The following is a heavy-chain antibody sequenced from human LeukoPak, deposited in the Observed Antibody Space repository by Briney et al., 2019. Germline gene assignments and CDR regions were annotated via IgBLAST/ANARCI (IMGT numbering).Heavy chain of an antibody. CDR1: GFTFNHYS. CDR2: INDNSDTI. J-gene: IGHJ5*02. V-gene: IGHV3-48*04. CDR3: ARVLSGSWDWFDP. Sequence: GGSLRLSCAASGFTFNHYSFHWVRQAPGKGLECVSYINDNSDTIFYADSVKGRFTISRDNAMNTVYLQMNSLRAEDTAVYYCARVLSGSWDWFDPWGQGTLVTVSS. D-gene: IGHD3-22*01.